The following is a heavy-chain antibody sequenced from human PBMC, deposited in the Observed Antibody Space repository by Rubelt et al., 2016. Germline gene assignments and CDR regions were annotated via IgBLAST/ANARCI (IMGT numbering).Heavy chain of an antibody. CDR1: GFSLSPRGVC. D-gene: IGHD2-2*01. CDR3: ARERYCSSTSFGRGMDA. V-gene: IGHV2-70*01. J-gene: IGHJ6*02. CDR2: IDWDDDK. Sequence: QVTLRESGPALVKPTQTLTLTCTFSGFSLSPRGVCVNWIRQPPGKALEWLALIDWDDDKYYTTSLKTRLTISTDTSKSQVVLTMTNMDPVDTATYYCARERYCSSTSFGRGMDAWGQGTTVTVSS.